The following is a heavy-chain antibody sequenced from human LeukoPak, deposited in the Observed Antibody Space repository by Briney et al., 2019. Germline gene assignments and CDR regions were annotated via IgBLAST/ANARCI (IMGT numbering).Heavy chain of an antibody. CDR1: GFTVSSNY. CDR2: IYSGSST. Sequence: GGSLRLSCAASGFTVSSNYMSWVRQAPGKGLEWVSVIYSGSSTKYADSVKGRFTISRDNSKNTLYLHMHSLRAEATDECYWARAPCKGLLLRYAFDIWGKGTMVTVSS. J-gene: IGHJ3*02. CDR3: ARAPCKGLLLRYAFDI. D-gene: IGHD3-22*01. V-gene: IGHV3-66*01.